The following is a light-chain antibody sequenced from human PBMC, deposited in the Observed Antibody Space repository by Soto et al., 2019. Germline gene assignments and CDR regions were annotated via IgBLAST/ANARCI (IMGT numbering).Light chain of an antibody. CDR3: TSWTTSTTMK. CDR1: TSDVGI. CDR2: EVT. J-gene: IGLJ2*01. V-gene: IGLV2-14*01. Sequence: QSVLTQPASVSGSPGQSITISCSGTTSDVGIVSWYQHHPGKAPKLMIHEVTNRPSGVSDRFSGSKSGNTASLTISGLQAEDEADYYCTSWTTSTTMKFGGGTKVTVL.